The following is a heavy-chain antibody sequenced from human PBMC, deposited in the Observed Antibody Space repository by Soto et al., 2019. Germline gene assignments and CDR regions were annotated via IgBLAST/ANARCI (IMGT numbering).Heavy chain of an antibody. D-gene: IGHD6-13*01. CDR3: ATDGAAGSVMEV. V-gene: IGHV3-21*01. CDR2: ISSGSEYI. Sequence: EMQLVESGGGLVNPGGSLGPSCPPSGFTFNPYARNWARRPPGKGLEWVSSISSGSEYIYYTDSLKGRLTISRDNARNSLYLQLSRLRAEDTAVYYCATDGAAGSVMEVWGQGTTVTVSS. J-gene: IGHJ6*02. CDR1: GFTFNPYA.